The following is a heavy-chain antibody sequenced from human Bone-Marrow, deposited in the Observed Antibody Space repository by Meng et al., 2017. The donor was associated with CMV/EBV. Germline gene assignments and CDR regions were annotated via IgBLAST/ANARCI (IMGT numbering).Heavy chain of an antibody. CDR1: GYTFTSYD. V-gene: IGHV1-8*01. Sequence: ASVKVSCKASGYTFTSYDINWVRQATGQGLEWMGWMNPNSGNTGYAQKFQGRVTMTRNTSISTAYMELSSLRSEDTAVYYCARDSTYYYDSSGFPYGMDVWGQGTTVTVSS. D-gene: IGHD3-22*01. CDR3: ARDSTYYYDSSGFPYGMDV. J-gene: IGHJ6*02. CDR2: MNPNSGNT.